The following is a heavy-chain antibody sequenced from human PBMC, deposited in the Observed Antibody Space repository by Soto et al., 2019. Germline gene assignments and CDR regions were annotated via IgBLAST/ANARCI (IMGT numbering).Heavy chain of an antibody. Sequence: SETLSLTCTVSGGSISSYYWSWLRQPPGKGPEWIGYIYYSGSTNYNPSLKSRVTISVDTSKNQFSLKLSSVTAADKAVYYCARHRDSFDYWGQGTLVTVSS. CDR2: IYYSGST. D-gene: IGHD3-10*01. J-gene: IGHJ4*02. CDR1: GGSISSYY. V-gene: IGHV4-59*08. CDR3: ARHRDSFDY.